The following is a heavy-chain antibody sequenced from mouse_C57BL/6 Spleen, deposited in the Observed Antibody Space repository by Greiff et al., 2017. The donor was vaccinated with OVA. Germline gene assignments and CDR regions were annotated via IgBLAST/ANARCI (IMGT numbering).Heavy chain of an antibody. V-gene: IGHV5-6*01. CDR1: GFTFSSYG. D-gene: IGHD2-10*02. CDR3: ARQGYGNYEAYYFDY. Sequence: EVKLMESGGDLVKPGGSLKLSCAASGFTFSSYGMSWVRQTPDKRLEWVATISSGGSYTYYPDSVKGRFTISRDNAKNTLYLQMSSLKSEDTAMYYCARQGYGNYEAYYFDYWGQGTTLTVSS. J-gene: IGHJ2*01. CDR2: ISSGGSYT.